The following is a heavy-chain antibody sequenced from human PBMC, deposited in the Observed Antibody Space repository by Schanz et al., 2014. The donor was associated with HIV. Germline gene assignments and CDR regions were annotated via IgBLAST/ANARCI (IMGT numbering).Heavy chain of an antibody. J-gene: IGHJ2*01. V-gene: IGHV1-8*02. Sequence: QVQLIQSGAEVREPGASVRVSCEASGYTFTNFYIHWVRQAPGQGLEWMGWVNPESGNTGMADKFLGRLSLTRFTSTGTAYMELDSLRSEDTAIYYCVRAASFHFDKEGYYRNWYFDFWGRGTLVAVSS. CDR3: VRAASFHFDKEGYYRNWYFDF. CDR2: VNPESGNT. CDR1: GYTFTNFY. D-gene: IGHD1-26*01.